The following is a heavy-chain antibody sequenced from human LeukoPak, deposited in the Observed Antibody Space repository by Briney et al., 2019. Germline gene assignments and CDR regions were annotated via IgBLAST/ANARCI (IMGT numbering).Heavy chain of an antibody. V-gene: IGHV4-38-2*01. Sequence: PSETLSLTCAVSGYSISSGYYWGWIRQPPGKGLEWIGEINHSGSTNYNPSLKSRVTISVDTSKNQFSLKLSSVTAADTAVYYCARGLRFLEWLSNPYNWFDPWGQGTLVTVSS. CDR1: GYSISSGYY. CDR2: INHSGST. CDR3: ARGLRFLEWLSNPYNWFDP. J-gene: IGHJ5*02. D-gene: IGHD3-3*01.